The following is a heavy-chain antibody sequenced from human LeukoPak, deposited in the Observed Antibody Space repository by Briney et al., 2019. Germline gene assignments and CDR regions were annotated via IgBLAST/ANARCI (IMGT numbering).Heavy chain of an antibody. D-gene: IGHD2-2*02. Sequence: SQTLSLTCTVSGGSISSGDYYWSWIRQPPGKGLEWIVYIYYSGSTYYNPSLKSRVTISVDTSKNQFSLKLSSVTAADTAVYYCARDGRGYCSSTSCYTFDHWGQGTLVTVSS. J-gene: IGHJ5*02. CDR1: GGSISSGDYY. CDR2: IYYSGST. CDR3: ARDGRGYCSSTSCYTFDH. V-gene: IGHV4-30-4*08.